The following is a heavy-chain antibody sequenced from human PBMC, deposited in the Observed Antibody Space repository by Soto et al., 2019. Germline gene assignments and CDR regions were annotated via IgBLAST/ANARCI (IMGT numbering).Heavy chain of an antibody. CDR3: ARVGATGGTDPFDY. D-gene: IGHD5-12*01. CDR1: GFTFSSYG. CDR2: IWYDGSNK. J-gene: IGHJ4*02. V-gene: IGHV3-33*01. Sequence: PGGSLRLSCAASGFTFSSYGMHWVRQAPGKGLEWVAVIWYDGSNKYYADSVKGRFTISRDNSKNTLYLQMNSLRAEDTAVYYCARVGATGGTDPFDYWGQGTLVTVSS.